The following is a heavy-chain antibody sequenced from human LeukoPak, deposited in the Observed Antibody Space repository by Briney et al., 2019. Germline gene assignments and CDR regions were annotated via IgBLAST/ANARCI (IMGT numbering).Heavy chain of an antibody. Sequence: KPGGSLRLSCAASGFTFSSFSMNWVRQAPGKGLEWVSSIYSTTTYIYYADSVKGRFTISRDNAKNSLYLQMNSLRAEDTAVYYCARDRYYDSSGYHDAFDIWGQGTMVTVSS. CDR3: ARDRYYDSSGYHDAFDI. V-gene: IGHV3-21*01. J-gene: IGHJ3*02. CDR1: GFTFSSFS. CDR2: IYSTTTYI. D-gene: IGHD3-22*01.